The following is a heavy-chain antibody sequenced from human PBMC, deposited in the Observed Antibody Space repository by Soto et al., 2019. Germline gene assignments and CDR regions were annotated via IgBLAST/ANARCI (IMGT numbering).Heavy chain of an antibody. V-gene: IGHV1-69*06. CDR2: IIPIFGTA. Sequence: QVQLVQSGAEVKKPGSSVKVSCKASGGTFSCYAISWVRQAPGQGLEWVGGIIPIFGTANYALKFQSRVTITADKSTSTAYMELSSLRSEDTAAYYCARVKLGECIAARLVGNYYYDGIDVWGQGTTVTVSS. CDR1: GGTFSCYA. D-gene: IGHD6-6*01. CDR3: ARVKLGECIAARLVGNYYYDGIDV. J-gene: IGHJ6*02.